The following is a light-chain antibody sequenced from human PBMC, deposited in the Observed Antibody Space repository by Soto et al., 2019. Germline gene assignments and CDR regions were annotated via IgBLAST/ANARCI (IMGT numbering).Light chain of an antibody. Sequence: IVMTQSPATLSVSPRERANLSCRASQSVGTKLAWYQQTPGQAPRLLIYGASNRATGVPARISGSVSGTEFTLTIASLQSEDFAVYYCQQYSSWLWTFGQGTKVEIK. J-gene: IGKJ1*01. CDR2: GAS. CDR3: QQYSSWLWT. CDR1: QSVGTK. V-gene: IGKV3-15*01.